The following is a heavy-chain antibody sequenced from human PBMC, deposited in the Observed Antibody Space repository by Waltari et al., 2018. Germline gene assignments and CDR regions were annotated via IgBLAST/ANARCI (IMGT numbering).Heavy chain of an antibody. V-gene: IGHV3-30*03. J-gene: IGHJ4*02. CDR2: ISYDGSNK. Sequence: QVQLVESGGGVVQPGRSLRLPCAASVFTFSSYGMPLVRQAPGKGLEWVAVISYDGSNKYYADSVKGRFTISRDNSKNTLYLQMNSLRAEDTAVYYCARGRIVLMVYPALDYWGQGTLVTVSS. CDR3: ARGRIVLMVYPALDY. D-gene: IGHD2-8*01. CDR1: VFTFSSYG.